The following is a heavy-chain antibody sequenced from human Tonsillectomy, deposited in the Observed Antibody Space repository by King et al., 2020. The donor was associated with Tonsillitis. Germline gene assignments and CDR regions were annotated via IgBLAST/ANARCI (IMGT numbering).Heavy chain of an antibody. J-gene: IGHJ4*02. CDR1: GGSISSSSYY. Sequence: LQLQESGPGLVKPSETLSLTCTVSGGSISSSSYYWGWIRQPPGKGLEWIGSIYYSGSTYYNPSLKSRVTISVDTSKNQFSLKLSSVTAADTAVYYCASHPRLITFGGVIASDYWGQGTLVTVSS. D-gene: IGHD3-16*02. CDR3: ASHPRLITFGGVIASDY. V-gene: IGHV4-39*01. CDR2: IYYSGST.